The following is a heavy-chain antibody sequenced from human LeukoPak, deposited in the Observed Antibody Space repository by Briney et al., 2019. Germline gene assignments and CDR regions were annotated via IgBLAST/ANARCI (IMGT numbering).Heavy chain of an antibody. Sequence: PGGSLRLSCAASGFTFSSYSMNWVRQAPGKGLEWVSSIGSSSSYIYYADSVKGRFTISRDNAKNSLYLQMNSLRAEDTAVYYCARSYVSTHYDFWSGYYTFPLDYWGQGTLVTVSS. CDR2: IGSSSSYI. D-gene: IGHD3-3*01. CDR1: GFTFSSYS. V-gene: IGHV3-21*01. J-gene: IGHJ4*02. CDR3: ARSYVSTHYDFWSGYYTFPLDY.